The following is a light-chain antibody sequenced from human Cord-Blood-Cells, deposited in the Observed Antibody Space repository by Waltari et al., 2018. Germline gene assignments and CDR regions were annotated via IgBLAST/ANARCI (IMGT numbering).Light chain of an antibody. CDR3: QQSYSTPFT. V-gene: IGKV1-39*01. Sequence: IQLTQSPSSLYASVGDSVTITCRASQSISSYLNWYQQKPGKAPKLLIYAASSLQSGVPSRFSGSGSGTDFTLTISSLQPEDFATYYCQQSYSTPFTFGPGTKVDIK. J-gene: IGKJ3*01. CDR2: AAS. CDR1: QSISSY.